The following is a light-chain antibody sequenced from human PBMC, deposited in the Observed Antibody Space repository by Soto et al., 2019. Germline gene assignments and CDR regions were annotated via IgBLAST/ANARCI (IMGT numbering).Light chain of an antibody. Sequence: EIVLTKSPGTLSLSKGERATLSCRASQSVSSSSLAWYQQKPGQAPRLLISGASSRAADIPDRFSGSGSGTEFTLTISSLQSEDFAVYYCQQYNNWPAITFGQGTRLEI. J-gene: IGKJ5*01. CDR1: QSVSSSS. CDR2: GAS. V-gene: IGKV3-20*01. CDR3: QQYNNWPAIT.